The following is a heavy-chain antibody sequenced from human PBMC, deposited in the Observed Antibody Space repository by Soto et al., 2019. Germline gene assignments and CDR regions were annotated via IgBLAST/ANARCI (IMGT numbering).Heavy chain of an antibody. CDR2: IYYSGST. Sequence: QVQLQESGPGLVKPSQTLSLTCTVSGGSISSGGYYWSWIRKHPGKGLEWIGYIYYSGSTYYNPSLKRRVTKSVDTSKNQFSLKLSSVTAADTAVYYCARFPVAGTSGPPVYWGQGTLVTVSS. CDR1: GGSISSGGYY. CDR3: ARFPVAGTSGPPVY. J-gene: IGHJ4*02. D-gene: IGHD6-19*01. V-gene: IGHV4-31*03.